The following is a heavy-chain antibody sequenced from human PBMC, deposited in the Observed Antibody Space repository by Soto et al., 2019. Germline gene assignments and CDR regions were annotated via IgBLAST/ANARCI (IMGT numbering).Heavy chain of an antibody. CDR3: AKGGYYSLFDI. V-gene: IGHV3-23*01. J-gene: IGHJ3*02. Sequence: PVGSLRLSCVASGFPFSTYAMSWVRQTPGKGLEWVSGISGSGGRTYYADSVKGRFTISRDNSNNTLSLQMHSLRVEDTAVYFCAKGGYYSLFDIWGQGTMVTVSS. CDR1: GFPFSTYA. CDR2: ISGSGGRT. D-gene: IGHD3-16*01.